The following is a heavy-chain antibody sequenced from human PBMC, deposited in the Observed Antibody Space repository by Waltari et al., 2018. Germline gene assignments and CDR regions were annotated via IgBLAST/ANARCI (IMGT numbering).Heavy chain of an antibody. J-gene: IGHJ4*02. CDR1: GGTFSSYA. CDR3: ARVDYDFSVYFDY. D-gene: IGHD3-3*01. Sequence: QVQLVQSGAEVKKPGSSVKVSCKASGGTFSSYAISWLRQAPGQGLEWMGGIIPIFGKANDAQKFQGRGTITTDESTSTAYMELSSLRSEDTAVYYCARVDYDFSVYFDYWGQGTLVTVSS. CDR2: IIPIFGKA. V-gene: IGHV1-69*05.